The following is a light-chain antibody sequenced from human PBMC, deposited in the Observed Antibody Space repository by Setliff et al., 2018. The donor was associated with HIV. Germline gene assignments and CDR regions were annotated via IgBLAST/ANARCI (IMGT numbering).Light chain of an antibody. CDR3: CSYAGTFTSLYV. V-gene: IGLV2-11*01. J-gene: IGLJ1*01. Sequence: QSALSQPRSVSGSPGQSVTISCTGTSSDVGGYNYVSWYQQHPDKAPELIIYDVSKRPSGVPDRFSGSKSGNTASLTSSGLQAEDEVDYYCCSYAGTFTSLYVFGTGTKV. CDR2: DVS. CDR1: SSDVGGYNY.